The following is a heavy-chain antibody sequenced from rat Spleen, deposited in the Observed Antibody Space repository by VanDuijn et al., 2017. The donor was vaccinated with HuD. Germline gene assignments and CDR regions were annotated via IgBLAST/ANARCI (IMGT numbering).Heavy chain of an antibody. V-gene: IGHV5-7*01. Sequence: EVQLVESGGGLVQPGGSLKLSCVASGFTFSDYYMAWVRQAPTKGLDWVATISYDGSTTYYRDSVKGRFTISRDNGKNTLYLQIDSLKSEDTATYYCARQGYLRDWYFDFWGPGTMVTVSS. CDR2: ISYDGSTT. CDR3: ARQGYLRDWYFDF. D-gene: IGHD2-7*01. J-gene: IGHJ1*01. CDR1: GFTFSDYY.